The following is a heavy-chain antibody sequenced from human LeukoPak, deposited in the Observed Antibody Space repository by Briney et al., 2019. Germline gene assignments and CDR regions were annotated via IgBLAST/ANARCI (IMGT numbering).Heavy chain of an antibody. V-gene: IGHV4-4*09. D-gene: IGHD6-13*01. CDR1: GGSISSYY. CDR2: IYTSGST. J-gene: IGHJ6*03. Sequence: SETLSLTCTVSGGSISSYYWSWIRQPPGKGLEWIGYIYTSGSTNYNPSLESRVTISVDTSKNQFSLKLSSVTAADTAVYYCARHSSSSNPRYYYYYMDVWGKGTTVTVSS. CDR3: ARHSSSSNPRYYYYYMDV.